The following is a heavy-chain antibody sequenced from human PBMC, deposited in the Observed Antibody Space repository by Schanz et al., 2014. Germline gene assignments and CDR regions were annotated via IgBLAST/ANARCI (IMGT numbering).Heavy chain of an antibody. V-gene: IGHV3-33*03. D-gene: IGHD2-2*01. CDR1: GITLSGYG. CDR3: AKVAPAATYLDS. Sequence: VHLLESGGGLVQPGGSLRLSCAASGITLSGYGLHWVRQAPGKGLEWVAVIWYDGSKKYYADSVKGRFTISRDNAKNSLFLQMNSLSAEDTAVYYCAKVAPAATYLDSWGLGTLVTVSS. J-gene: IGHJ4*02. CDR2: IWYDGSKK.